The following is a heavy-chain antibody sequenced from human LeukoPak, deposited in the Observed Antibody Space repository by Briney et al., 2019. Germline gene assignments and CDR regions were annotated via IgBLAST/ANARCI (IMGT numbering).Heavy chain of an antibody. CDR1: GFTFGDYA. CDR3: ARSGVWGSLYYFDY. J-gene: IGHJ4*02. Sequence: PGGSLRLSCTASGFTFGDYAMSWFRQAPGKGLEWVGFIRSKAYGGTTEYAASVKGRFTISRDDSKSIAYLQMNSLKTEDTAVYYCARSGVWGSLYYFDYWGQGTLVTVSS. V-gene: IGHV3-49*03. CDR2: IRSKAYGGTT. D-gene: IGHD3-16*01.